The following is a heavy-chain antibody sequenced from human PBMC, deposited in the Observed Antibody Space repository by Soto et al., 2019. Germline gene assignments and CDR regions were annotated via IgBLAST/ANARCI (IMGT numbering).Heavy chain of an antibody. CDR3: AREAAACFDY. CDR2: IYYSEST. CDR1: GGSISSYY. D-gene: IGHD6-13*01. Sequence: PSETLSLTCTVSGGSISSYYWSWIRQPPGKGLEWIGYIYYSESTNYNPSLKSRVTISVDTSKNQFSLKLSSVTAADTAVYYCAREAAACFDYWGQGTLVTVSS. J-gene: IGHJ4*02. V-gene: IGHV4-59*01.